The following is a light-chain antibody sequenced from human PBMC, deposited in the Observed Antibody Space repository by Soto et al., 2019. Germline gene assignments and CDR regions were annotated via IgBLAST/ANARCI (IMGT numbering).Light chain of an antibody. V-gene: IGKV3-20*01. J-gene: IGKJ1*01. CDR1: QSVSSNY. Sequence: IVFRQSPSTLSFSPGERATLSCRASQSVSSNYLAWYQQKPGQAPRLLIYGASSRATGIPDRFSGSGSGTDFTLTIRRLEPEDFEVYYCQQYGSSDPWTFGQGTKVEI. CDR2: GAS. CDR3: QQYGSSDPWT.